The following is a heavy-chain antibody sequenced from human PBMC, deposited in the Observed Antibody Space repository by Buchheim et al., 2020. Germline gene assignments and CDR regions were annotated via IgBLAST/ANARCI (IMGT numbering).Heavy chain of an antibody. V-gene: IGHV3-11*01. CDR1: GFTFSDYY. J-gene: IGHJ6*02. CDR3: ARNGYDSSGYYYYYYYYGMDV. D-gene: IGHD3-22*01. Sequence: QVQLVESGGGLVKPGGSLRLSCAASGFTFSDYYMSWIRQAPGKGLQWISSSTTSGTTVDYADSVKGRFTVSRDNTKNSLYLKMKNLRAEDTAVYYCARNGYDSSGYYYYYYYYGMDVWGQGTT. CDR2: STTSGTTV.